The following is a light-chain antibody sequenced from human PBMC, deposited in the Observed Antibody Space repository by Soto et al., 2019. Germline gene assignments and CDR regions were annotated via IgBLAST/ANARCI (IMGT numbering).Light chain of an antibody. CDR1: SIDMAPYNY. Sequence: QCLLTQAASVSGSRGQSRTISCTGTSIDMAPYNYVSWYQQHPGKAPKLIIYEVSYRPSGISNRFSGSKSGNTASLTISGLQAEDEADYYCSSYTSSTNYVFGTGTKVTVL. J-gene: IGLJ1*01. V-gene: IGLV2-14*01. CDR3: SSYTSSTNYV. CDR2: EVS.